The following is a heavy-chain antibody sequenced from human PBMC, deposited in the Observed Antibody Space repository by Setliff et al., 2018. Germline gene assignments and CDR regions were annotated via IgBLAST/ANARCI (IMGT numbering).Heavy chain of an antibody. D-gene: IGHD1-1*01. J-gene: IGHJ4*02. CDR2: IYSGGST. CDR3: TTARQL. CDR1: GFTVSSNY. V-gene: IGHV3-53*01. Sequence: GGSLRLSCAASGFTVSSNYMSWVRQAPGKGLEWVSVIYSGGSTYYAAPVKGRFTISRDDSKNTLYLQMNSLKTEDTAVYYCTTARQLWGQGTLVTVSS.